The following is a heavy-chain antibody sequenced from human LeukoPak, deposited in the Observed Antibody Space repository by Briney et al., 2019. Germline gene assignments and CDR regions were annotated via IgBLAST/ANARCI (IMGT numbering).Heavy chain of an antibody. D-gene: IGHD2-15*01. CDR3: ARGSAPRAAYYYYMDV. J-gene: IGHJ6*03. Sequence: ASVKVSCKASGGTFSSYAISWVRQAPGQGLEWMGGIIPIFGTANYAQKFQGRVTITADESTSTAYMELSSLRSEDTAVYYCARGSAPRAAYYYYMDVWGKGTTVTISS. CDR2: IIPIFGTA. CDR1: GGTFSSYA. V-gene: IGHV1-69*13.